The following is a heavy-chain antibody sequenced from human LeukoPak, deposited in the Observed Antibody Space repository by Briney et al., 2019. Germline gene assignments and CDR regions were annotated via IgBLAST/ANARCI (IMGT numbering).Heavy chain of an antibody. D-gene: IGHD3-22*01. V-gene: IGHV3-30*02. Sequence: GRSLRLSCAASGFTFSSYGMHWVRQAPGKGLEWVAFIRYDGRNKYYADSVKGRFTISRDNSKNTLYLQMNSLRAEDTAVYYCAKAQFPYYSDGSGYPLDYWGQGTLVTVSS. CDR2: IRYDGRNK. CDR1: GFTFSSYG. CDR3: AKAQFPYYSDGSGYPLDY. J-gene: IGHJ4*02.